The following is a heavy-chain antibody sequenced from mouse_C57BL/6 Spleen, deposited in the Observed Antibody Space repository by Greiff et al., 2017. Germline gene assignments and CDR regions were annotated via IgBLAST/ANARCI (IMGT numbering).Heavy chain of an antibody. D-gene: IGHD1-1*01. CDR2: IHPNSGST. J-gene: IGHJ1*03. CDR1: GYTFTSYW. CDR3: ARSYCCGSTYWYFEV. Sequence: QVQLQQSGAELVKPGASVKLSCKASGYTFTSYWMHWVQQTPGQGLEWIGMIHPNSGSTNYNEKFKIKATLTVAKSSLTAYMQLSSLTSDDSAVYYCARSYCCGSTYWYFEVWGTGTTVTVSS. V-gene: IGHV1-64*01.